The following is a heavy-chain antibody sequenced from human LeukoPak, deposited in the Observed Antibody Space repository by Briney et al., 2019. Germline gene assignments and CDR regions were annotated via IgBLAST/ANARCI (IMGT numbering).Heavy chain of an antibody. CDR3: AREDDTGRYMGDDAFDI. CDR1: GGTFSSYA. V-gene: IGHV1-69*06. Sequence: KVSCKASGGTFSSYAISWVRQAPGQGLEWMGGIIPMSDTANYPQKFRGRLTITADIPTSTVYMELSSLRSEDTAVYYCAREDDTGRYMGDDAFDIWGQGTMVTVSS. D-gene: IGHD1-26*01. J-gene: IGHJ3*02. CDR2: IIPMSDTA.